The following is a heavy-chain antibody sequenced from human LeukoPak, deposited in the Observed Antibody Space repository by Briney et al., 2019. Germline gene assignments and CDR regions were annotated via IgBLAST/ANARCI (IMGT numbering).Heavy chain of an antibody. CDR2: ISGSGGST. CDR3: AKEREVVRGALGYFDY. D-gene: IGHD3-10*01. V-gene: IGHV3-23*01. J-gene: IGHJ4*02. Sequence: GGSLRLSCAASGFTFSSYAMSWVRQAPGKGLEWVSAISGSGGSTYYADSVKGRFTISRDNSKNTLYLQMNSLRAEDTAVCYCAKEREVVRGALGYFDYWGQGTLVTVSS. CDR1: GFTFSSYA.